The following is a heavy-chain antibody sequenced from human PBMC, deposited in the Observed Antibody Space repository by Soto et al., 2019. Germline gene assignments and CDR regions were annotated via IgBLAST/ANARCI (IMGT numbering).Heavy chain of an antibody. Sequence: QVQLVQSGAEVKKPGASVKVSCKASGYTFTSYGISWVRQAPGQGLEWMGWISAYNGNTNYAQKLQGRVTMTTDTSTRPADMELRSRSSDDPAVYYCAGDKADGSGSYYGYGGQATLVTVSS. CDR3: AGDKADGSGSYYGY. D-gene: IGHD3-10*01. CDR1: GYTFTSYG. V-gene: IGHV1-18*01. CDR2: ISAYNGNT. J-gene: IGHJ4*02.